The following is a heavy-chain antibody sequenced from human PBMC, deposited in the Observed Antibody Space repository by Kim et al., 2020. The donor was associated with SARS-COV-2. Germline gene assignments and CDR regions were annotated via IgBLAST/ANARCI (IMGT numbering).Heavy chain of an antibody. CDR2: IYYSGST. V-gene: IGHV4-39*01. J-gene: IGHJ2*01. CDR3: ARQWELPIYWYFDL. Sequence: SETLSLTCTVSGGSISSSSYYWGWIRQPPGKGLEWIGSIYYSGSTYYNPSLKSRVTISVDTSKNQFSLKLSSVTAADTAVYYCARQWELPIYWYFDLWGRGTLVTVSS. CDR1: GGSISSSSYY. D-gene: IGHD1-26*01.